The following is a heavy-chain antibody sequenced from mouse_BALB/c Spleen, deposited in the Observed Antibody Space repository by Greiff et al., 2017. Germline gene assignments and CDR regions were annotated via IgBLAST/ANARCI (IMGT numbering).Heavy chain of an antibody. CDR3: ARRAGFGNYFDY. V-gene: IGHV1S56*01. D-gene: IGHD3-3*01. CDR1: GYTFTSYY. Sequence: VQLQQSGPELVKPGASVKMSCKASGYTFTSYYIHWVKQRPGQGLEWIGWIYPGDGSTKYNEKFKGKTTLTADKSSSTAYMLLSSLTSEDSAIYFCARRAGFGNYFDYWGQGTTLTVSS. J-gene: IGHJ2*01. CDR2: IYPGDGST.